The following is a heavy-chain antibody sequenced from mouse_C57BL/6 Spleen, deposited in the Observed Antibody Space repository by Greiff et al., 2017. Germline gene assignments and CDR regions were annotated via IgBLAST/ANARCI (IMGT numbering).Heavy chain of an antibody. V-gene: IGHV5-17*01. Sequence: EVQRVESGGGLVKPGGSLKLSCAASGFTFSDYGMHWVRQAPEKGLEWVAYISSGSSTIYYADTVKGRFTISRDNAKNTLCLQMTSLRSEDTAMYYGARGKLHHYFDDWGEGTTLTVSS. CDR3: ARGKLHHYFDD. CDR2: ISSGSSTI. J-gene: IGHJ2*01. CDR1: GFTFSDYG.